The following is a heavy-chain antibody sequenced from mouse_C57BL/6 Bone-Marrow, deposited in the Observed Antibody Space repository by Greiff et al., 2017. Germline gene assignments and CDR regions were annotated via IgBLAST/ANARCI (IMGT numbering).Heavy chain of an antibody. V-gene: IGHV1-55*01. Sequence: QVQLQQPGAELVKPGASVKMSCKASGYTFTSYWITWVKQRPGQGLEWIGEINPGSGCTNYNEKFKSKATLTVDTSSSTAYMQLSSLTSEDSAVYYCARPYYSNYWYFDVWGTGTTVTVSS. CDR2: INPGSGCT. D-gene: IGHD2-5*01. J-gene: IGHJ1*03. CDR1: GYTFTSYW. CDR3: ARPYYSNYWYFDV.